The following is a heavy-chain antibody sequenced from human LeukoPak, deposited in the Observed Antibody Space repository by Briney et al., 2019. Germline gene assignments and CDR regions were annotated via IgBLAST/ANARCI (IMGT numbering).Heavy chain of an antibody. J-gene: IGHJ4*02. CDR2: ISYDGSNK. CDR1: GFTFSSYG. V-gene: IGHV3-30*19. CDR3: ARASHHPTTRIDY. Sequence: GGSLRLSCAASGFTFSSYGMHWVRQVPGKGLEWVAVISYDGSNKYYADSVKGRFTISRDNSKNTLYLQMNSLRAEDTAVYYCARASHHPTTRIDYWGQGTLVTVSS. D-gene: IGHD4-11*01.